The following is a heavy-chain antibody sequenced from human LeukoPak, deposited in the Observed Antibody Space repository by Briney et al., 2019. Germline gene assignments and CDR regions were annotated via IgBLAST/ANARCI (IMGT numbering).Heavy chain of an antibody. J-gene: IGHJ3*02. CDR2: INPNSGGT. D-gene: IGHD3-3*01. Sequence: ASVTVSCKASGYTFTGYYMQCVRQAPGQGLEWMGWINPNSGGTNYAQKVQGRVTMTRDTSISPAYMWLSSLRSDDSSVYYCARSTIFGGGPYAFDIWGQGTMVTVSS. CDR1: GYTFTGYY. V-gene: IGHV1-2*02. CDR3: ARSTIFGGGPYAFDI.